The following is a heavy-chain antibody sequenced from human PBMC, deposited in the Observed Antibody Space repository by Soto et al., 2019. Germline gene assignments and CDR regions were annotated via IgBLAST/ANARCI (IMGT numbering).Heavy chain of an antibody. CDR2: IYYSGGT. CDR3: ARDSLDTAMANYYYYYGMDV. V-gene: IGHV4-61*01. CDR1: GGSVSSGSYY. J-gene: IGHJ6*02. Sequence: SETLSLTCTVSGGSVSSGSYYWSWIRQPPGKGLEWIGYIYYSGGTNYNPSLKSRVTISVDTSKNQFSLKLSSVTAADTAVYYCARDSLDTAMANYYYYYGMDVWGQGTTVTVS. D-gene: IGHD5-18*01.